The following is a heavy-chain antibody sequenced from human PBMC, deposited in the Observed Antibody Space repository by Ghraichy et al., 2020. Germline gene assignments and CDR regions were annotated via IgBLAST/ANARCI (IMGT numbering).Heavy chain of an antibody. D-gene: IGHD4-17*01. J-gene: IGHJ2*01. V-gene: IGHV4-59*01. Sequence: SETLSLTCTVSGDSITSYYWNWIRQPPGKGLEWIGYISYRENTNYSPSLKSRVTISLDTSKNQFSLKLSSVTAADTAVYFCARAPHYTVPIWYFDLWGRGTLVTVSS. CDR2: ISYRENT. CDR3: ARAPHYTVPIWYFDL. CDR1: GDSITSYY.